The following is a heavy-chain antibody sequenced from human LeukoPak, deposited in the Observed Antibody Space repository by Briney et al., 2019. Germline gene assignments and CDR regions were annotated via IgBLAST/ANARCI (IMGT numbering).Heavy chain of an antibody. CDR1: GYTFTSYG. V-gene: IGHV1-18*01. Sequence: ASVKVSCKASGYTFTSYGISWVRQAPGQGLEWMGWISAYNGNTNYAQKLQGRVTMTTDTSTGTAYMELRSLRSDDTAVYYCARDRTIFGVVIIAGYWGQGTLVTVSS. J-gene: IGHJ4*02. CDR2: ISAYNGNT. D-gene: IGHD3-3*01. CDR3: ARDRTIFGVVIIAGY.